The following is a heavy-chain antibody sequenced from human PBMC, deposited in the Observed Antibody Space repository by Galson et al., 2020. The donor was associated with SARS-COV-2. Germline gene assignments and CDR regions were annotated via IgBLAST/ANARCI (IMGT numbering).Heavy chain of an antibody. CDR2: IYYSGST. CDR1: GGCISSYY. Sequence: ASETLSLTCTVSGGCISSYYWGWIRQPPGKGLEWIGYIYYSGSTNYNPSLKSRVTISVDTSKNQFSLKLSSVTAADTAVYYCARLVGGHLGYYYQGMDVWGQGTTVTVSS. D-gene: IGHD1-26*01. CDR3: ARLVGGHLGYYYQGMDV. V-gene: IGHV4-59*08. J-gene: IGHJ6*02.